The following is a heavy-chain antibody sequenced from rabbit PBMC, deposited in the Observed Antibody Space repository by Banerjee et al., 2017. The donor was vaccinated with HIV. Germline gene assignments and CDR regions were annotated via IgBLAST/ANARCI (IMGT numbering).Heavy chain of an antibody. CDR3: ARGDPSDSGRYNYYGMDL. V-gene: IGHV1S45*01. CDR1: GFSFSSYYY. CDR2: IYTGRSGST. D-gene: IGHD1-1*01. J-gene: IGHJ6*01. Sequence: QEQLEESGGDLVKPEGSLTLTCTASGFSFSSYYYMCWVRQAPGKGLEWIACIYTGRSGSTYYASWAKGRFTISKTSSTTVTLQMTSLTAADTATYFCARGDPSDSGRYNYYGMDLWGQGTLVTVS.